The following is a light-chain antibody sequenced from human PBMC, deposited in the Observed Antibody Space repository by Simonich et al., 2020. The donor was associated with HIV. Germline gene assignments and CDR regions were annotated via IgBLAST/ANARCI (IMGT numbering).Light chain of an antibody. CDR1: QGISNS. V-gene: IGKV1-NL1*01. CDR3: QQSYSTLWT. J-gene: IGKJ1*01. CDR2: AAS. Sequence: DIQMTQSPSSLSASVGDRVTITCRASQGISNSLAWYQQKPGKAPKLLLYAASRLESGGPSRFSGIGSGTDYTLTISSLQPEDFATYYCQQSYSTLWTFGQGTKVEIK.